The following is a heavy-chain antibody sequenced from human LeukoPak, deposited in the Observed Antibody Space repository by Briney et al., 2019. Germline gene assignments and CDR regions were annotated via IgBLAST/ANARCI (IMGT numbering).Heavy chain of an antibody. Sequence: GGSLRLSCAASGFAFSSYSMNWVRQAPGKGLEWVSSISSSSSYIYYADSVKGRFTISRDNAKNSLYLQMNSLRAEDTAVYYCATPAAFDGMDVWGQRTTVTVSS. CDR1: GFAFSSYS. CDR3: ATPAAFDGMDV. V-gene: IGHV3-21*01. D-gene: IGHD6-25*01. J-gene: IGHJ6*02. CDR2: ISSSSSYI.